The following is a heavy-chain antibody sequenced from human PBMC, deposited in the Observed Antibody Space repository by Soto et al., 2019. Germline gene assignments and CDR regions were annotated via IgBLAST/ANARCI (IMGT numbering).Heavy chain of an antibody. J-gene: IGHJ4*02. CDR1: GWSFHGYY. CDR2: INHSGSV. V-gene: IGHV4-34*01. CDR3: AKGPQAGTDDSGPFSSRVP. D-gene: IGHD3-10*01. Sequence: PSETLSLTYGVYGWSFHGYYWSWIRQPPGKGLEWIGEINHSGSVNFNPTFKSRVSISLDTSKNQMSLQLSSVSAADTAVYYCAKGPQAGTDDSGPFSSRVPWGEATLVTVS.